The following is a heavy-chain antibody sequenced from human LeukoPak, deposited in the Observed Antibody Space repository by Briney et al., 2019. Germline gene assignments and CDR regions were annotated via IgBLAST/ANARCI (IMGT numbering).Heavy chain of an antibody. D-gene: IGHD5-18*01. V-gene: IGHV4-59*02. J-gene: IGHJ4*02. CDR1: GGSVSDYY. CDR3: ARDAGYGYDRFDY. Sequence: PSETLSLTCTVSGGSVSDYYWSWIRQSPGKGLEWIGYIYYTGSSSYNPSLRSRVTISADTSKNQFSLKLSSVTAADTAVYYCARDAGYGYDRFDYWGQGTQVTVSS. CDR2: IYYTGSS.